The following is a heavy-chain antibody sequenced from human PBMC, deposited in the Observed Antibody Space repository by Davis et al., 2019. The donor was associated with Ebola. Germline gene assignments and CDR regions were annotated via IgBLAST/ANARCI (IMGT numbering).Heavy chain of an antibody. CDR3: ARAPNYDVLTGTSSYYFDY. Sequence: ASVKDSCKSSGYTFTSYGLVWVRQAPGLGLEWMGWISGFNTNTNFAQKFQGRATVSKDTSTNTAYMDLRSLTSDDTAIYYCARAPNYDVLTGTSSYYFDYWGQGTLVTVSS. CDR2: ISGFNTNT. D-gene: IGHD3-9*01. J-gene: IGHJ4*02. V-gene: IGHV1-18*04. CDR1: GYTFTSYG.